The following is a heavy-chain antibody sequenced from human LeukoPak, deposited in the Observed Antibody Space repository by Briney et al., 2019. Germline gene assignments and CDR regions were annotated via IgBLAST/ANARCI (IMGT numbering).Heavy chain of an antibody. J-gene: IGHJ4*02. CDR3: TRRDTTMVSFDY. Sequence: ASVNVSCKASGYTFTDYFPHWVRQAPGQGLEWMGWINPNSGGTKYAQKLQGRATVTRDTSINTAYMELRSLRSDDTAVYYCTRRDTTMVSFDYWGQGTLVTVSS. CDR1: GYTFTDYF. CDR2: INPNSGGT. D-gene: IGHD5-18*01. V-gene: IGHV1-2*02.